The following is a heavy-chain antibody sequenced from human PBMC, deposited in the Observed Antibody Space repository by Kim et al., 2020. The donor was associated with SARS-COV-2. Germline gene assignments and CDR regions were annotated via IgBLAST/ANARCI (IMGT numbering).Heavy chain of an antibody. J-gene: IGHJ5*02. Sequence: GGSLRLSCAASGFTFSSYAMSWVLQAPGKGLEWVSAISGSGGSTYYADSVKGRFTISRDNSKNTLYLQMNSLRAEDTAVYYCAKGTDRQWLVQSWFDPWGQGTLVTVSS. CDR2: ISGSGGST. V-gene: IGHV3-23*01. CDR1: GFTFSSYA. CDR3: AKGTDRQWLVQSWFDP. D-gene: IGHD6-19*01.